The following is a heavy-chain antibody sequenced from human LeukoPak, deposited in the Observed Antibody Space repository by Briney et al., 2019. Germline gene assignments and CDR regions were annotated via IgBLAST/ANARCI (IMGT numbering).Heavy chain of an antibody. V-gene: IGHV3-30*02. CDR1: GLTFSSYG. D-gene: IGHD4-17*01. J-gene: IGHJ4*02. CDR2: IRYDGSNK. CDR3: AKGITVTYSYYFDY. Sequence: GGSLRLSCAASGLTFSSYGMHWVRQAPGKGLEWVAFIRYDGSNKYYADSVKGRFTISRDNSKNTLYLQMNSLRAEDTAVYYCAKGITVTYSYYFDYWGQGTLVTVSS.